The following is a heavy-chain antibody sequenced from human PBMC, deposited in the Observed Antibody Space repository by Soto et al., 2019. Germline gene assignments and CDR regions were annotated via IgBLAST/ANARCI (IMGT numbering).Heavy chain of an antibody. CDR1: GFTFSSYA. J-gene: IGHJ4*02. CDR2: ISYDGNNK. Sequence: QVQLVESGGGVVQPGRSLRLSCAASGFTFSSYAMQWVRQAPGKGLEWVAVISYDGNNKYYADSVKGRFTISRDNSKNTLYLQMSSLRAEDTAVFYCASDGGAAVEYYFDYWGQGTLVTVSS. CDR3: ASDGGAAVEYYFDY. V-gene: IGHV3-30-3*01. D-gene: IGHD6-19*01.